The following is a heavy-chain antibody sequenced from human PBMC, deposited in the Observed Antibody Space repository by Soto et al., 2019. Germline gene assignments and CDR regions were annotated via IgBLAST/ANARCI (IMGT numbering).Heavy chain of an antibody. D-gene: IGHD2-2*01. J-gene: IGHJ5*02. CDR1: GFTFSSYA. Sequence: GGSLRLSCAASGFTFSSYAMSWVRQAPGKGLEWVSAISGSGGSTYYADSVKGRFTISRDNSKNTLYLQMNSLRAEDTAVYYCAKDLVVVPAARGNWFDPWGQGTLVTVS. CDR2: ISGSGGST. V-gene: IGHV3-23*01. CDR3: AKDLVVVPAARGNWFDP.